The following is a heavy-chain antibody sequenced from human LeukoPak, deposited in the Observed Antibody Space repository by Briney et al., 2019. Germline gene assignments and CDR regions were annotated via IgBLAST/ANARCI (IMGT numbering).Heavy chain of an antibody. Sequence: PGGSLRLSCAASGFTFSNAWMSWVRQAPGKGLELVGRIKSKTDGGTTDYAAPVKGRFTISRDDSKNTLYLQMNSLKTEDTAVYYCTTDKAPFGVTMIVVAEYDAFDIWGQGTMVTVSS. D-gene: IGHD3-22*01. CDR2: IKSKTDGGTT. CDR1: GFTFSNAW. J-gene: IGHJ3*02. CDR3: TTDKAPFGVTMIVVAEYDAFDI. V-gene: IGHV3-15*01.